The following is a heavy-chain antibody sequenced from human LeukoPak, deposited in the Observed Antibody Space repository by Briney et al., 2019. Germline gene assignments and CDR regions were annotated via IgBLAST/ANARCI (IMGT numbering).Heavy chain of an antibody. V-gene: IGHV3-23*01. CDR2: ISGSGGDT. Sequence: SGGSLRLSCAASGFTFSSYSMTWVRQAPGKGLEWVSTISGSGGDTYYADSVKGRFTISRDNSKNTLYLQMNSLRAEDTAVYYCARRLRGNDYWGQGTLVTVSS. D-gene: IGHD5-12*01. J-gene: IGHJ4*02. CDR3: ARRLRGNDY. CDR1: GFTFSSYS.